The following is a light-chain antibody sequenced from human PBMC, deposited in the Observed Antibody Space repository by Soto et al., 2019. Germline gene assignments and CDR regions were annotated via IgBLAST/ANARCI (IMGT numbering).Light chain of an antibody. CDR1: QNIDSW. V-gene: IGKV1-5*01. CDR2: GAT. CDR3: QHYNSYGT. Sequence: DIRMTQSPSTLSASVGDRVTITCRASQNIDSWLAWYQQKPGKAPKIMIYGATSLESGVPSRFSASGSGTEFTLNISSLQPDDFATYYCQHYNSYGTFGQGTRVEI. J-gene: IGKJ1*01.